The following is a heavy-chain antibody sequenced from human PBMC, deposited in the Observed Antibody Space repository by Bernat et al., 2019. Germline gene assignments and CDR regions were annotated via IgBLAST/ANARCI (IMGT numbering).Heavy chain of an antibody. CDR1: GFTFSSYD. Sequence: QVQLVESGGGVVQPGRSLRLSCAASGFTFSSYDMHWVRQAPGKGLEWVAVIWYDGSNKYYADSVKGRFTITRDNSKNTLYLQMNSLRAEDTAVYYCARDRGQLVLYYFDYWGQRTLVTVSS. D-gene: IGHD6-6*01. J-gene: IGHJ4*02. CDR3: ARDRGQLVLYYFDY. V-gene: IGHV3-33*01. CDR2: IWYDGSNK.